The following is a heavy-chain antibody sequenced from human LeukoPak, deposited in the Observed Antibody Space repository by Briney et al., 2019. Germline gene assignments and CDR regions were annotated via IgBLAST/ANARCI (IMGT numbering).Heavy chain of an antibody. J-gene: IGHJ4*02. D-gene: IGHD3-10*01. CDR3: ARDDGIGSGSYSFDY. CDR1: GYTFINYG. Sequence: ASVKVSCKSSGYTFINYGISWVRQAPGQGLEWMGWISAYNGDTNYAQKLQGRVTMTTDTSTSTAYMEVRSLRSGDTAVYYCARDDGIGSGSYSFDYWGQGTLVTVSS. CDR2: ISAYNGDT. V-gene: IGHV1-18*01.